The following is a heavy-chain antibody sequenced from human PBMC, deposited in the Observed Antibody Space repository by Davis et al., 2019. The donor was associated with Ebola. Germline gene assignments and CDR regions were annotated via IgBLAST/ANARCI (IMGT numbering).Heavy chain of an antibody. J-gene: IGHJ5*02. D-gene: IGHD6-19*01. CDR2: INHSGST. CDR1: GGSFSGYY. CDR3: ARDQSILVAGPRGWFDP. Sequence: MPSETLSLTCAVYGGSFSGYYWSWIRQPPGKGLEWIGEINHSGSTNYNPSLKSRVTISVDTSKNQFSLKLSSVTPEDTAVYYCARDQSILVAGPRGWFDPWGQGILVTVSS. V-gene: IGHV4-34*01.